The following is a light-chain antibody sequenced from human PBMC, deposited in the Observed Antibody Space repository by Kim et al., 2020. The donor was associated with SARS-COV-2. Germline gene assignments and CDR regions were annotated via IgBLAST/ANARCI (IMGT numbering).Light chain of an antibody. J-gene: IGKJ4*01. CDR3: PQLNSYPLLT. Sequence: DIQLTQSPSFLSASVGDRVTITCRASQGISSYLAWYQQKPGKAPKLLIYAASTLESGVPSRFSGSGSGTEFTLTISSLQPEDFATYHSPQLNSYPLLTFVGRTKVDI. V-gene: IGKV1-9*01. CDR2: AAS. CDR1: QGISSY.